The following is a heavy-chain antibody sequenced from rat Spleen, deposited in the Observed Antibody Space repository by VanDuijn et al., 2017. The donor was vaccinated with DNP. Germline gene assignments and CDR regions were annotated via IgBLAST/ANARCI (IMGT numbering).Heavy chain of an antibody. Sequence: EVQLVESGGGLVQPGGSLKLSCAASGFSFSDYDMAWVRQTPKKGLEWVASISYEGVHTYYEDSVKGRFTISRDYAKPTLYLQMDSLRSEDTATYYCTRYYDSFDYWGQGVMVTVSS. D-gene: IGHD1-1*01. V-gene: IGHV5-22*01. J-gene: IGHJ2*01. CDR1: GFSFSDYD. CDR2: ISYEGVHT. CDR3: TRYYDSFDY.